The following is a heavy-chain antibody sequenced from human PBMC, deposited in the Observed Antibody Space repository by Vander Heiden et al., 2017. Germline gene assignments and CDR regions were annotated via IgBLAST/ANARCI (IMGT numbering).Heavy chain of an antibody. D-gene: IGHD3-22*01. CDR2: ISGSGGST. CDR1: GFTFSSYA. CDR3: AKGYLRMIVVAPFDY. Sequence: EVQLLESGGGLVQPGGSLRLSCAASGFTFSSYAMRWVRQAPGKGLEWVSAISGSGGSTYYADSVKGRFTISRDNSKNTLYLQMNSLRAEDTAVYYCAKGYLRMIVVAPFDYWGQGTLVTVSS. J-gene: IGHJ4*02. V-gene: IGHV3-23*01.